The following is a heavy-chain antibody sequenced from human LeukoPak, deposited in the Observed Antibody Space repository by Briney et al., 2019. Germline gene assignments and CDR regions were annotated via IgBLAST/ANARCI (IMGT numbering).Heavy chain of an antibody. CDR1: GYSFTSYW. J-gene: IGHJ4*02. V-gene: IGHV5-51*01. D-gene: IGHD1-7*01. CDR2: IAPGDSDT. Sequence: GESLKISCQGSGYSFTSYWIAWVRQMPDKGLEWMGIIAPGDSDTRYSPSFQGQVTISADKSVTTAYLQWSSLKASDTAMYYCARQSPVTGTTVYWGQGTLVTVSS. CDR3: ARQSPVTGTTVY.